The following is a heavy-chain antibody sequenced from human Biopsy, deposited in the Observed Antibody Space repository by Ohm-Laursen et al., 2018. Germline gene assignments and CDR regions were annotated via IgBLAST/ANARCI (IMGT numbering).Heavy chain of an antibody. CDR3: GNEIYGRDY. D-gene: IGHD4-17*01. J-gene: IGHJ4*02. Sequence: SETLSLTCTVSGGSVSGYYWNWIRQPPGKGLEWLGQSDRSGNTNYNPSLKGRLTISPKTSKNQFSLKLTSVTAADTAVYFCGNEIYGRDYWGQGALVTVSS. CDR1: GGSVSGYY. CDR2: SDRSGNT. V-gene: IGHV4-59*02.